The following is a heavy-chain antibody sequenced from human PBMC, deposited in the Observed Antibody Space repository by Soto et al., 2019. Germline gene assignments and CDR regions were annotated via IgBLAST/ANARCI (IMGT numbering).Heavy chain of an antibody. Sequence: QVQLVQSGAEVKKPGSSVKVSCKASGGTFSSYTISWVRQAPGQGLEWMGRIIPILGIANYAQKFQGRVTITADKSTSTAYMELSSLRSEDTAVYYCATHMGIAAAGTTLTLGWFDPWGQGTLVTVSS. J-gene: IGHJ5*02. CDR3: ATHMGIAAAGTTLTLGWFDP. D-gene: IGHD6-13*01. V-gene: IGHV1-69*02. CDR2: IIPILGIA. CDR1: GGTFSSYT.